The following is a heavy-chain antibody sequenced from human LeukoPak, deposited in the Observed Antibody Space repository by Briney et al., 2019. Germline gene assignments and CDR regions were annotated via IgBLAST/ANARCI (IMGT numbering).Heavy chain of an antibody. J-gene: IGHJ4*02. CDR1: GFTFSSYV. V-gene: IGHV3-74*01. D-gene: IGHD3-3*01. CDR3: GRSGDFWSGSGVAY. Sequence: GGSLRLSCAGSGFTFSSYVMTWVRQAPGKGLVWVSQIKSDGNITNYADSVKGRFTISRDNAKNTLFLQMNSLRAEDTAVYYCGRSGDFWSGSGVAYWGQGTLVTVSS. CDR2: IKSDGNIT.